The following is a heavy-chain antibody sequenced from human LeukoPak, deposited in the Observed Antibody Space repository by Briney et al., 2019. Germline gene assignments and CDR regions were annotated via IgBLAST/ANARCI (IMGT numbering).Heavy chain of an antibody. J-gene: IGHJ4*02. Sequence: ASVKVSCKVSGYTLTELSMHWVRQAPRKGLEWMGGFDPEDGETIYAQKFQGRVTMTEDTSTDTAYMELSSLRSEDTAVYYCATELGGYSYGLPVDYWGQGTLLTVSS. D-gene: IGHD5-18*01. CDR2: FDPEDGET. CDR3: ATELGGYSYGLPVDY. V-gene: IGHV1-24*01. CDR1: GYTLTELS.